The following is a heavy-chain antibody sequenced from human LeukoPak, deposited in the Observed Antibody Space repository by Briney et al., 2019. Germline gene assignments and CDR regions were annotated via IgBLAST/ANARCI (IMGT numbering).Heavy chain of an antibody. V-gene: IGHV4-34*01. D-gene: IGHD2-21*01. J-gene: IGHJ4*02. CDR3: ARGLGELPTTTPFDY. CDR1: GGSFSGYY. CDR2: INHSGST. Sequence: PSETLSLTCAVYGGSFSGYYWSWIRQPPGKGLEWIGEINHSGSTNYNPSLKSRVTISVDTSKNQFSLKLSSVTAADTAVYYCARGLGELPTTTPFDYWGQGTLVTVSS.